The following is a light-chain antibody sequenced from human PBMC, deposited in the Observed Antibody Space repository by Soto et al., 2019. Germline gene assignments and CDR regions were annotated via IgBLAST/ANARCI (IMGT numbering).Light chain of an antibody. J-gene: IGLJ2*01. CDR3: SSYSRNSVL. CDR1: SSDVGGYNY. V-gene: IGLV2-14*01. Sequence: QSVLTQPASVSGSPGQSITISCTGTSSDVGGYNYVSWYQHYPGKAPKLIIYEVSNRPSGVSNRFSGSKSGNTASLALSGLQAEDEADYYGSSYSRNSVLFGGGTKLTVL. CDR2: EVS.